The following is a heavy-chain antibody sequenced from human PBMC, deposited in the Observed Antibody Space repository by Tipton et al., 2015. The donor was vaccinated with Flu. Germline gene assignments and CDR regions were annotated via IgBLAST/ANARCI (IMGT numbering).Heavy chain of an antibody. CDR1: GYSISSGYY. CDR2: IYHSGST. J-gene: IGHJ5*02. CDR3: ARGTLWFGDTSGWFDP. Sequence: TLSLTCTVSGYSISSGYYWGWIRQPPGKGLEWIGSIYHSGSTYYNPSLKSRVTISVDTSNNQFSLKLSSVTAADTAVYYCARGTLWFGDTSGWFDPWGQGTLVTVSS. V-gene: IGHV4-38-2*02. D-gene: IGHD3-10*01.